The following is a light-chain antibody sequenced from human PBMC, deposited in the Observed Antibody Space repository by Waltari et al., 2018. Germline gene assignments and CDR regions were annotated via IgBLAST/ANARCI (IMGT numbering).Light chain of an antibody. J-gene: IGLJ3*02. CDR3: ATWDDSLSGWV. V-gene: IGLV1-47*01. CDR1: SSNIGSNY. CDR2: RNN. Sequence: QSVLTQPPSASGTPGQRVTISCSGSSSNIGSNYVYWYQQRPGTAPKLLIYRNNQRPSGGPDRVSGSKSGTAACRAISWRRSEEEADYYGATWDDSLSGWVFGGGTKLTVL.